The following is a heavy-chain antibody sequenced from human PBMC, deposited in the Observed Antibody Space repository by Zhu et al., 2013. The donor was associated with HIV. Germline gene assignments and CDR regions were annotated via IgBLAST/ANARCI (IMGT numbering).Heavy chain of an antibody. CDR2: IIPIFGTA. Sequence: QVQLVQSGAEVKKPGSSVKVSCKASGGTFSSYAISWVRQAPGQGLEWMGGIIPIFGTANYAQKFQGRVTITADESTSTAYMELSSLRSEDTAVYYCARGRFCSGGSCHGLDHHYYYGMDVWGQGTTVTVSS. D-gene: IGHD2-15*01. CDR1: GGTFSSYA. V-gene: IGHV1-69*01. J-gene: IGHJ6*02. CDR3: ARGRFCSGGSCHGLDHHYYYGMDV.